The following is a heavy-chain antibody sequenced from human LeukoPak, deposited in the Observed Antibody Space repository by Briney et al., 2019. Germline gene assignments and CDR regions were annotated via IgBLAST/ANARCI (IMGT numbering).Heavy chain of an antibody. CDR2: ISGSGDNT. D-gene: IGHD2-2*02. CDR3: ARDQDCSSTSCYSRSEYFQH. Sequence: PGGSLRLSCAASGFTFSSYAMSWVRQAPGKGLEWVSGISGSGDNTYYADSVKGRFTISRDNSKNTLYLQMNSLRAEDTAVYYCARDQDCSSTSCYSRSEYFQHWGQGTLVTVSS. J-gene: IGHJ1*01. CDR1: GFTFSSYA. V-gene: IGHV3-23*01.